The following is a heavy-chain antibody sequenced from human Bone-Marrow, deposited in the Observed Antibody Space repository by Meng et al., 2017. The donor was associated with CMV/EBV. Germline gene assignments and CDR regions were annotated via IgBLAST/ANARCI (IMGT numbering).Heavy chain of an antibody. CDR1: GYTFTGYY. D-gene: IGHD6-13*01. CDR2: INPNSGGT. Sequence: ASVKVSCKASGYTFTGYYMHWVRQAPGQGLEWMGWINPNSGGTNYAQKFQGRVTMTRDTSTSTVYMELSSLRSEDTAVYYCARDRNTRYFPLILQPSGNKQQLLPSNWFDPWGQGTLVTVSS. CDR3: ARDRNTRYFPLILQPSGNKQQLLPSNWFDP. J-gene: IGHJ5*02. V-gene: IGHV1-2*02.